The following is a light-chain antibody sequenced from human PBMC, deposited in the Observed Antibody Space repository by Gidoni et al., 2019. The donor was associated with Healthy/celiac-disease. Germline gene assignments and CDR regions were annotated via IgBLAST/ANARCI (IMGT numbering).Light chain of an antibody. CDR3: QQYNSYPYT. Sequence: GDRVTITCRASQSISSWLAWYQQKPGKDPKLLIYKASSVESGVPSRFSGSGSGTEFTLTISSLQPDDFATYYCQQYNSYPYTFGQGTKLEIK. CDR2: KAS. J-gene: IGKJ2*01. V-gene: IGKV1-5*03. CDR1: QSISSW.